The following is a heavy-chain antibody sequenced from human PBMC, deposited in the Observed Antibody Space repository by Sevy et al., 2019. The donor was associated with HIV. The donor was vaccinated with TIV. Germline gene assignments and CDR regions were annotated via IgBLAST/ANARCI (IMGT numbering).Heavy chain of an antibody. V-gene: IGHV1-24*01. CDR1: GYTLTELS. Sequence: ASVKVSCKVSGYTLTELSMHWVRQAPGKGLEWMGGFDTEDGETIYAQKFQGRVTMTEDTSTDTAYMELSSLRSEETAVYHGATLGGYMTGYYTWGQGTLVTVSS. D-gene: IGHD3-9*01. CDR2: FDTEDGET. J-gene: IGHJ5*02. CDR3: ATLGGYMTGYYT.